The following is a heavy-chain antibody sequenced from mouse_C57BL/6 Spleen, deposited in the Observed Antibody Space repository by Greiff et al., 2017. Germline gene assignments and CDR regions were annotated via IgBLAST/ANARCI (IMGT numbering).Heavy chain of an antibody. CDR1: GYAFSSYW. J-gene: IGHJ4*01. D-gene: IGHD2-3*01. Sequence: QVQLQQSGAELVKPGASVKISCKASGYAFSSYWMNWVKQRPGKGLEWIGQIYPGDGDTNYNGKFKGKATLTADKSSSTAYMQLSSLTSEDSAVYFCARSDGYYPYYYAMDCWGQGTSVTVSS. CDR2: IYPGDGDT. V-gene: IGHV1-80*01. CDR3: ARSDGYYPYYYAMDC.